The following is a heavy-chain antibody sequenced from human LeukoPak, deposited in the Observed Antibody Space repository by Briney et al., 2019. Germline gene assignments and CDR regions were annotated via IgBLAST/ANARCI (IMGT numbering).Heavy chain of an antibody. CDR2: IKQDGGEK. CDR3: ARAPGEGWFDP. D-gene: IGHD4-17*01. V-gene: IGHV3-7*01. Sequence: GGSLRLSCAASGFTFSSYWMSWVRQAPGKGLEWVANIKQDGGEKYYVDPVKGRFTISRDNAKNSLYLQMNSLRAEDTALYYCARAPGEGWFDPWGQGTLVTVSS. J-gene: IGHJ5*02. CDR1: GFTFSSYW.